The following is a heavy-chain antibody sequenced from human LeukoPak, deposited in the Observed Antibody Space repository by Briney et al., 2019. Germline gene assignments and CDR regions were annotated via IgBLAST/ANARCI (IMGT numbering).Heavy chain of an antibody. CDR3: AKGEQLEDFDY. Sequence: GGSLRLPCAASGFTFSSYAMSWVRQAPGKGLEWVSGISGSGGSTYYADSVKGRFTISRDNSKNTLYLQMNSLRAEDTAVYYCAKGEQLEDFDYWGQGTLVTVSS. J-gene: IGHJ4*02. D-gene: IGHD1-1*01. CDR1: GFTFSSYA. CDR2: ISGSGGST. V-gene: IGHV3-23*01.